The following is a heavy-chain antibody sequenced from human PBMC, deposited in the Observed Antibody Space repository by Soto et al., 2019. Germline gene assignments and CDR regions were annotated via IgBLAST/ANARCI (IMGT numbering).Heavy chain of an antibody. CDR3: ARQSPMGYYYYMDV. V-gene: IGHV4-59*08. CDR2: IYYSGST. J-gene: IGHJ6*03. CDR1: GGSISSYY. Sequence: SETLSLTCTVSGGSISSYYWSWIRQPPGKGLEWIGYIYYSGSTNYNPSLKSRVTISVDTSKNQFSLKLSSVTAADTAVYYCARQSPMGYYYYMDVWGKGTTVTVSS.